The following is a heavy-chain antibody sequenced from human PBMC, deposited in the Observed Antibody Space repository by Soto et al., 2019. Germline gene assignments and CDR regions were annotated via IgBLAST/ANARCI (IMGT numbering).Heavy chain of an antibody. D-gene: IGHD5-12*01. J-gene: IGHJ4*02. CDR2: INSDGSST. Sequence: PGGSLRLSCAASGFTFSSYWMHWVRQAPGKGLVWVSRINSDGSSTSYADSVKGRFTISRDNAKNTLYLQVNSLRAEDTAVYYCAREGIATINFDYWGQGTLVTVSS. CDR3: AREGIATINFDY. CDR1: GFTFSSYW. V-gene: IGHV3-74*01.